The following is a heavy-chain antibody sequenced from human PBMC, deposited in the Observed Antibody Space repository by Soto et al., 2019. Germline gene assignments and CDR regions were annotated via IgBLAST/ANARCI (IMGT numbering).Heavy chain of an antibody. D-gene: IGHD6-6*01. CDR2: IWYDGSNK. CDR3: ARDMGAEYSSSRYYYYYYGMDV. V-gene: IGHV3-33*01. J-gene: IGHJ6*02. CDR1: GFTFSSYG. Sequence: QVQLVESGGGVVQPGRSLRLSCAASGFTFSSYGMHWVRQASGKGLEWVAVIWYDGSNKYYADSVKGRFTISRDNSKNTLYLQMNSLRAEDTAVYYCARDMGAEYSSSRYYYYYYGMDVWGQGTTVTVSS.